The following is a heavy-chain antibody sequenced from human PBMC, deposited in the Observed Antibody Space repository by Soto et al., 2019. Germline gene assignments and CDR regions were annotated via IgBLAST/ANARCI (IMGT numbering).Heavy chain of an antibody. J-gene: IGHJ4*02. D-gene: IGHD3-22*01. Sequence: GGSLRLSCADSAFTFNNYAMSWVRQAPGKGLEWVSGIGGSGRTTYYADSVKGRFTISRDNSNNTLFLQMNSLRAEDTAVYYCAKSRYSDSSGDFYDYWGQGTLVTVSS. CDR3: AKSRYSDSSGDFYDY. CDR2: IGGSGRTT. V-gene: IGHV3-23*01. CDR1: AFTFNNYA.